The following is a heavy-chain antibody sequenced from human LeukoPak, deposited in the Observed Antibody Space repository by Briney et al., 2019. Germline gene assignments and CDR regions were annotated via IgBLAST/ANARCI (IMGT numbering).Heavy chain of an antibody. CDR2: ISAYNGNT. Sequence: AASVKVSCKASGYTFTSYGISWVRQAPGQGLEWMGWISAYNGNTNYAQKLQGRVTMTTDTSTSTAYMELRSLRSDDTAVYYCARDLILPHAQDEDDAFDIWGQGTMVTVSS. CDR3: ARDLILPHAQDEDDAFDI. D-gene: IGHD2-21*01. CDR1: GYTFTSYG. J-gene: IGHJ3*02. V-gene: IGHV1-18*01.